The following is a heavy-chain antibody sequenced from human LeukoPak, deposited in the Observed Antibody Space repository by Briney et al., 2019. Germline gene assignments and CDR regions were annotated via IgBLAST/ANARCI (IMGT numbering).Heavy chain of an antibody. J-gene: IGHJ3*02. D-gene: IGHD3-10*01. V-gene: IGHV4-39*07. CDR2: IYYSGST. Sequence: PSETLSLTCTVSGGSISSSSCYWGWIRQPPGKGLEWIGSIYYSGSTNYNPSLKSRVTISVDTSKNQFSLKLSSVTAADTAVYYCARELGAEGNDAFDIWGQGTMVTVSS. CDR1: GGSISSSSCY. CDR3: ARELGAEGNDAFDI.